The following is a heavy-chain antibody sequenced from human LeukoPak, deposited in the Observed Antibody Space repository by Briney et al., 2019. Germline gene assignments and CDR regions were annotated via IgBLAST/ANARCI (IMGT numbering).Heavy chain of an antibody. J-gene: IGHJ4*02. V-gene: IGHV4-30-2*01. D-gene: IGHD3-22*01. Sequence: PSETLSLTCGVSGGSISSGAYSWSWIRQPPGKGLEWIGYIYHFGGTYYNPSLKSRVTISLDGSKNQFSLRLTSVTAADTAVYYCARAEYDSSGYYFDYWGQGTLVTVSS. CDR2: IYHFGGT. CDR1: GGSISSGAYS. CDR3: ARAEYDSSGYYFDY.